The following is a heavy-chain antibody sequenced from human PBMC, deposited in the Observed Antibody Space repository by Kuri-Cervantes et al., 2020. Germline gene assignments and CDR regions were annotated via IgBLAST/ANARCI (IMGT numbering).Heavy chain of an antibody. J-gene: IGHJ4*02. CDR2: IYYSGST. CDR3: ARVGGGYSYGPLDS. Sequence: ESLKISCAASGFTFDDYAMHWVRQAPGKGLEWIGYIYYSGSTNYNPSLKSRVTISVDTSKNQFSLKLSSVTAADTAVYYCARVGGGYSYGPLDSWGQGTPVTVSS. V-gene: IGHV4-59*01. D-gene: IGHD5-18*01. CDR1: GFTFDDYA.